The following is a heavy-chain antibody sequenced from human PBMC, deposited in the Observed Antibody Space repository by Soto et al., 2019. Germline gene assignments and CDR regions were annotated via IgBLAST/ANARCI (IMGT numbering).Heavy chain of an antibody. CDR3: ARSLSTIGARLDY. Sequence: ASVKVSCKASGYIFTDYYLHWVRQAPGQGLEYMGWINPNTGGTKYTQKFQGRVSMTGGTLLLNWLTSDDTAVYYCARSLSTIGARLDYWGQGTLVTVSS. CDR2: INPNTGGT. CDR1: GYIFTDYY. J-gene: IGHJ4*01. D-gene: IGHD6-6*01. V-gene: IGHV1-2*02.